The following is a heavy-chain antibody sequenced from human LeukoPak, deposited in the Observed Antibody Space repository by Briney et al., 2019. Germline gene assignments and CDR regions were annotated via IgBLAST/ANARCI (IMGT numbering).Heavy chain of an antibody. CDR3: ARERSIQQQLALGY. CDR2: IWYDGSNK. J-gene: IGHJ4*02. V-gene: IGHV3-33*01. D-gene: IGHD6-13*01. CDR1: GFTFSSYG. Sequence: GGSLRLSCAASGFTFSSYGMHWVCQAPGKGLEWVAVIWYDGSNKYYADSVKGRFTISRDNSKNTLYLQMNSLRAEDTAVYYCARERSIQQQLALGYWGQGTLVTVSS.